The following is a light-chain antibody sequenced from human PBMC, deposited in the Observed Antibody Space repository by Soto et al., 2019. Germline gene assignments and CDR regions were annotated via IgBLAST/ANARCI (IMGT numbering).Light chain of an antibody. J-gene: IGKJ1*01. CDR3: QQYDDWTRT. V-gene: IGKV3D-15*01. Sequence: VLTQSPATLSVSPGEGATLSCRASQSVSSDLAWYQHRPGQAPRLLISGSSTMATDIPDRFRGSGSGTVFTLTISSLQSEDFAVYYCQQYDDWTRTFGQGTKVDSK. CDR2: GSS. CDR1: QSVSSD.